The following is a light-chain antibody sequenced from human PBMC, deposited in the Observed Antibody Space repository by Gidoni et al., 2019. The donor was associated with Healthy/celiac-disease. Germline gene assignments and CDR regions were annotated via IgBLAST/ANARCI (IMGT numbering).Light chain of an antibody. Sequence: DIQMTQSPSSPSASVGDRVNITCRASQSISSYLNWYQQKPGKAPKPLIYAASSLQSGVPSRISGSGAGTDFTLTNSSLEPEDFATYYCQQSYSTPRFTFGHGTKVDIK. J-gene: IGKJ3*01. CDR3: QQSYSTPRFT. CDR2: AAS. CDR1: QSISSY. V-gene: IGKV1-39*01.